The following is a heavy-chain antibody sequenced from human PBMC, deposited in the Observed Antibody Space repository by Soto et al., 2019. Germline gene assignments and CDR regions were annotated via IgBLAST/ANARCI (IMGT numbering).Heavy chain of an antibody. J-gene: IGHJ4*02. Sequence: PSETLSLTCTVSGGSISSGDYYWSWIRQPPGKGLEWIGYIYYSGSTYYNPSLKSRVTISVDTFKNQFSLKLSSVTAADTAVYYCARVSGAVAGTYFDYWGQGTLVTVSS. CDR2: IYYSGST. D-gene: IGHD6-19*01. CDR3: ARVSGAVAGTYFDY. CDR1: GGSISSGDYY. V-gene: IGHV4-30-4*01.